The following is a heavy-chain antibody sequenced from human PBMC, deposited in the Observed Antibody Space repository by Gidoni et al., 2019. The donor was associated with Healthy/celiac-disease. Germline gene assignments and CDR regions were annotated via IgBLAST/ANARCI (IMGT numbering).Heavy chain of an antibody. D-gene: IGHD4-17*01. J-gene: IGHJ2*01. CDR1: GFTFSSYS. CDR2: ISSSSSYI. Sequence: EVQLVESGGGLVKPGGSLRLSCAASGFTFSSYSMNWVRQAPGKGLEWVSSISSSSSYIYYADSVKGRFTISRDNAKNSLYLQMNSLRAEDTAVYYCATYGDYEDWYFDLWGRGTLVTVSA. CDR3: ATYGDYEDWYFDL. V-gene: IGHV3-21*01.